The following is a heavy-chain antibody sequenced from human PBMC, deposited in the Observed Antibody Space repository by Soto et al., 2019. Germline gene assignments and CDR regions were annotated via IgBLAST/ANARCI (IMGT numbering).Heavy chain of an antibody. V-gene: IGHV1-18*01. J-gene: IGHJ1*01. CDR2: ISAYNGNT. D-gene: IGHD6-19*01. CDR3: ATGTINSSGWYGAEYFQH. CDR1: GYTFTSYG. Sequence: GASVKVSCKASGYTFTSYGISWVRQAPGQGLEWMGWISAYNGNTNYAQKLQGRVTMTTDTSTSTAYMELRSLRSDDTAVYYCATGTINSSGWYGAEYFQHWGQGTLVTVSS.